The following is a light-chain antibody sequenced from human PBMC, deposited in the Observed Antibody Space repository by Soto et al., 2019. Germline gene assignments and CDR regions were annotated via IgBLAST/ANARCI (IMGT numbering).Light chain of an antibody. CDR3: SSYTAFTTYV. CDR1: NSDVGAYSY. CDR2: DVG. Sequence: QSVLTQPACVSGSPGQSITISCTGTNSDVGAYSYVSWYQQYPGKAPKLLIYDVGARPSGISDRFSGSKSGNTASLTISGLQAEDEADYYCSSYTAFTTYVFGSGTKVTVL. J-gene: IGLJ1*01. V-gene: IGLV2-14*03.